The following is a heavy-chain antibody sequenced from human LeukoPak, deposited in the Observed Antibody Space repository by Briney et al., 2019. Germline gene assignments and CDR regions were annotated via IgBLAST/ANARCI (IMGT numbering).Heavy chain of an antibody. CDR3: AKAGRDY. J-gene: IGHJ4*02. CDR2: INSDGRIT. Sequence: GGSLRLSCAASGFTFSSYWMHWVRQAPGEGLVGVSRINSDGRITSYADSVKGRFTISRDNAKNTLYLQMNSLRAEDTAVYYCAKAGRDYWGQGTLVTVSS. V-gene: IGHV3-74*01. CDR1: GFTFSSYW.